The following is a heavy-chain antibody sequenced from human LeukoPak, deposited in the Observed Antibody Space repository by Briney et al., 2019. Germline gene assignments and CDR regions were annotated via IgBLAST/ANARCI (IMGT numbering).Heavy chain of an antibody. V-gene: IGHV4-61*01. CDR1: GGSVSSRSYY. J-gene: IGHJ5*02. CDR2: IYYSGST. D-gene: IGHD3-22*01. CDR3: ARSDSSDYYYWFDP. Sequence: PSETLSLTCTVSGGSVSSRSYYWNWIRQPPGKGLEWIGYIYYSGSTNYNPSLKSRVTISVDTSKNQFSLRLSSVTAADTAVYYCARSDSSDYYYWFDPWGQGTLVTVSS.